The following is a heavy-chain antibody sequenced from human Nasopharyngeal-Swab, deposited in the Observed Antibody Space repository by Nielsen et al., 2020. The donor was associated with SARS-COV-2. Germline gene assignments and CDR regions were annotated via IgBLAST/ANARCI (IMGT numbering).Heavy chain of an antibody. J-gene: IGHJ2*01. Sequence: SVEVSCKASGGTFSSYAISWVRQAPGQGLEWMGGIIPIFGTANYAQKFQGRVTITADESTSTAYMELSSLRSEDTAVYYCLWSPTGDLTWYFDLWGRGTLVTVSS. CDR2: IIPIFGTA. CDR1: GGTFSSYA. D-gene: IGHD7-27*01. V-gene: IGHV1-69*13. CDR3: LWSPTGDLTWYFDL.